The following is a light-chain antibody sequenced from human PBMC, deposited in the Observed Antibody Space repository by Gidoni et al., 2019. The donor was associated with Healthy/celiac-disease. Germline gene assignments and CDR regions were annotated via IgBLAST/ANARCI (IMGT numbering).Light chain of an antibody. CDR2: GAS. CDR1: QSVSSSY. Sequence: PGNLSLSPGERATLSCRASQSVSSSYLAWYQQKPGQAPRLLIYGASSWATGIPDRFSGSGSGTDFTLTISRLEPEDFAVYYCQQYGSSPRTFGQXTKVEIK. V-gene: IGKV3-20*01. CDR3: QQYGSSPRT. J-gene: IGKJ1*01.